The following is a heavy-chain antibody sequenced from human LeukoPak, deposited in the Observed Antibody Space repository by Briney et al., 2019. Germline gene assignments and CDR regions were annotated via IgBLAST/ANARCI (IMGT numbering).Heavy chain of an antibody. D-gene: IGHD1-26*01. V-gene: IGHV1-69*05. CDR1: GGTFSSYA. J-gene: IGHJ4*02. CDR2: IIPIFGTA. Sequence: ASVRVSCKASGGTFSSYAISWVRQAPGQGPEWMGGIIPIFGTANYAQKFQGRVTITTDESTSTAYMELSSLRSEDTAVYYCARDHWRGATRGFDYWGQGTLVTVSS. CDR3: ARDHWRGATRGFDY.